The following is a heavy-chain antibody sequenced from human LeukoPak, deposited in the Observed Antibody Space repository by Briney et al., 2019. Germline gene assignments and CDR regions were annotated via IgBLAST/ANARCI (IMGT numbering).Heavy chain of an antibody. D-gene: IGHD3-22*01. V-gene: IGHV3-74*01. Sequence: GGSLRVSCAASEFTFSTYWMHWVRQAPGKGLVWVSRINSDGSVTNYADSVKGRFTISRDNAKNTLYLQMNSLRAEDTAIYYCARGTNYNDGSGFFGFYYFGYWGQGALVTVTA. CDR2: INSDGSVT. J-gene: IGHJ4*02. CDR3: ARGTNYNDGSGFFGFYYFGY. CDR1: EFTFSTYW.